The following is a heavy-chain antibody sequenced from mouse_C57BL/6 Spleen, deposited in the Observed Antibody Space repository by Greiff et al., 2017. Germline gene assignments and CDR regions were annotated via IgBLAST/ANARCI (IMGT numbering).Heavy chain of an antibody. CDR2: IYPGDGDT. D-gene: IGHD1-1*01. CDR1: GYAFSSYW. Sequence: VQLQQSGAELVKPGASVKISCKASGYAFSSYWMNWVKQRPGKGLEWIGQIYPGDGDTNYNGKFKGKATLTADKSSSTAYMQLSSLTSEDSAVYFCARWDYYGSSYGWYFDVWGTGTTVTVSS. CDR3: ARWDYYGSSYGWYFDV. J-gene: IGHJ1*03. V-gene: IGHV1-80*01.